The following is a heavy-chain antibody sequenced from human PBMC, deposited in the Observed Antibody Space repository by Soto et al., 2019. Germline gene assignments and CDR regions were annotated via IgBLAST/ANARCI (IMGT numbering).Heavy chain of an antibody. V-gene: IGHV1-18*01. CDR3: AREATDGWFDP. Sequence: QVQLVQSGAEVKKPGASVKVSCKASGYTFTSYDISWVRQAPGQGLEWMGWISTYSGNTNYAQKFRGRVTMTTDTSTGTAYMELRGLRSDDTAVYYCAREATDGWFDPWGQGTLVTVSS. CDR1: GYTFTSYD. CDR2: ISTYSGNT. J-gene: IGHJ5*02.